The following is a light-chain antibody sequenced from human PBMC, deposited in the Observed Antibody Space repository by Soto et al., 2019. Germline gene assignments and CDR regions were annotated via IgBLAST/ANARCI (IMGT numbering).Light chain of an antibody. CDR2: NVI. V-gene: IGLV2-11*01. J-gene: IGLJ1*01. CDR3: CSYAGSYTYV. CDR1: SSDVGGYNF. Sequence: QSALTQPRSVSGSPGQSVTISCTGTSSDVGGYNFGSWYQHHPGKAPKLMIYNVIQRPSGVPDRFSASKSGNTASLTISGLQAEDEADYYCCSYAGSYTYVFGTGTKLTVL.